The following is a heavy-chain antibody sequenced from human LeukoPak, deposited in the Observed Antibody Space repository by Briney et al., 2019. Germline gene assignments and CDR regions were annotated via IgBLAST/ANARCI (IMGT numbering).Heavy chain of an antibody. J-gene: IGHJ3*02. V-gene: IGHV1-18*01. CDR1: GYTFTNYG. CDR3: ARDAGYCSSETCYDDAFDI. Sequence: GASVKVSCKASGYTFTNYGLSWVRQAPGQGLAWMGWISGYNGNATYTQKLQGRVIMTTDTSTTTAYMDLRSLRSDDTAVYYCARDAGYCSSETCYDDAFDIWGQGTMVTVSS. CDR2: ISGYNGNA. D-gene: IGHD2-2*01.